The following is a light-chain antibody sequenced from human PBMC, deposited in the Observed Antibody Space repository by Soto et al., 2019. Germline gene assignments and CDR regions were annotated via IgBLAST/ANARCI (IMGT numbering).Light chain of an antibody. CDR3: QQSYSATWT. J-gene: IGKJ1*01. CDR2: AAS. CDR1: QSVDIY. V-gene: IGKV1-39*01. Sequence: DIQMTQSPSSLSASVGDRVTITCRASQSVDIYLSWYQQKSGKAPKLLISAASSLQSGVPSRFSGSGSGTEFTLTISSLQPEDFATYYCQQSYSATWTFGQGTQVEIK.